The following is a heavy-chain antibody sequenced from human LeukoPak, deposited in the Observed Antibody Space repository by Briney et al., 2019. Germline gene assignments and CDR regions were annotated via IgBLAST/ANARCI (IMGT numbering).Heavy chain of an antibody. Sequence: SGGSLRLSCAASGFTFSSYAMHWVRQAPSKGLEWVAVISYDGSNKYYADSVKGRFTISRDNSKNTLYLQMNSLRAEDTAVYYCAKDASDTAIALDYWGQGTLVTVSS. CDR2: ISYDGSNK. V-gene: IGHV3-30-3*01. J-gene: IGHJ4*02. CDR1: GFTFSSYA. D-gene: IGHD5-18*01. CDR3: AKDASDTAIALDY.